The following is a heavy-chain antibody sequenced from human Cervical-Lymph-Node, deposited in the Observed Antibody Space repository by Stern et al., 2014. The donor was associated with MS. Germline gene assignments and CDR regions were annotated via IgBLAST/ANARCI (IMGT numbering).Heavy chain of an antibody. CDR3: ARDQGFQLMNS. J-gene: IGHJ4*02. Sequence: QVQLQESGPGLVRPSGTLSLTCAVSGDSISNDNWWSWVRQPPGKGLEWIGEVYHTGSSNDDPALKSRVTISVDKSKNQFSLRLTSMTAADTAVYYCARDQGFQLMNSWGQGTLVIVSS. D-gene: IGHD2-2*01. CDR1: GDSISNDNW. V-gene: IGHV4-4*02. CDR2: VYHTGSS.